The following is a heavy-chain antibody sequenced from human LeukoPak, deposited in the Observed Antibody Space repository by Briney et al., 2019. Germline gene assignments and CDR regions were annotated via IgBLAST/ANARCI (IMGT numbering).Heavy chain of an antibody. J-gene: IGHJ5*02. CDR1: GYTFTGYY. CDR2: ISAYNGNT. Sequence: GASVKVSCKASGYTFTGYYMHWVRQAPGQGLEWMGWISAYNGNTNYAQKLQGRVTMTTDTSTSTAYMELRSLRSDDTAVYYCARETNQLLWFGELSLSGEYYNWFDPWGQGTLVTVSS. V-gene: IGHV1-18*04. CDR3: ARETNQLLWFGELSLSGEYYNWFDP. D-gene: IGHD3-10*01.